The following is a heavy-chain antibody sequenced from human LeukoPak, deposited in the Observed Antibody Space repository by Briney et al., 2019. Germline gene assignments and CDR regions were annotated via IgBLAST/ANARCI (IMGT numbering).Heavy chain of an antibody. V-gene: IGHV4-31*03. J-gene: IGHJ6*02. CDR3: ARDRADCSSTSCYGYYYYYGMDV. D-gene: IGHD2-2*01. Sequence: KSSETLSLTCTVSGGSISSGGYYWSWIRQHPGKGLEWIGYIYYSGSTYYNPSLKSRVTISVDTSKNQFSLKLSSVTAADTAVYYCARDRADCSSTSCYGYYYYYGMDVWGQGTMVTVSS. CDR1: GGSISSGGYY. CDR2: IYYSGST.